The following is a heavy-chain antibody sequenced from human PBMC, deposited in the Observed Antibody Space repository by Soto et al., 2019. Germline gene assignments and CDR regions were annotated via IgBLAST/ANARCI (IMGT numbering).Heavy chain of an antibody. D-gene: IGHD3-22*01. CDR2: ISAYNGNT. Sequence: ASVKVSCKASGYTFTSYGISWVRQAPGQGLEWMGWISAYNGNTNYAQKLQGRVTMTTDTSTSTVYMELSSLRSEGTAVYYCARAPYYDSSGYHNWFDPWGQGTLVTVSS. CDR1: GYTFTSYG. V-gene: IGHV1-18*01. CDR3: ARAPYYDSSGYHNWFDP. J-gene: IGHJ5*02.